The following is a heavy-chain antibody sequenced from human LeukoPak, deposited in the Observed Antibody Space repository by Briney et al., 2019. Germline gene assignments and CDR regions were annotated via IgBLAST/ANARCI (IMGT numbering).Heavy chain of an antibody. CDR2: INSDGSST. Sequence: PGGSLRLSCAASGFTFSSYWMHWVRQAPGKGLVWVSRINSDGSSTSYADSVKGRFTISRDYAKNTLYLQMNSLRAEDTAVYYCAKDYYDSSGYVRLFDYWGQGTLVTVSS. V-gene: IGHV3-74*01. CDR3: AKDYYDSSGYVRLFDY. CDR1: GFTFSSYW. J-gene: IGHJ4*02. D-gene: IGHD3-22*01.